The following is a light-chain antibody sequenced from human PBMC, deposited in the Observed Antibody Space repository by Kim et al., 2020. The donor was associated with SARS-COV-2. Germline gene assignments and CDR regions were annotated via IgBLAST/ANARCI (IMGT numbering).Light chain of an antibody. J-gene: IGKJ1*01. CDR1: QSVLFSSNNKNC. Sequence: DIVMTQSPDSLAVSLGERATINCESSQSVLFSSNNKNCLAWYQQKPGQPPKLLIYWASTREFGVPDRFSGSGSGTDFTLTISSLQAEDVAVYYCQQCYTTPRTFGQGTRWIS. CDR3: QQCYTTPRT. CDR2: WAS. V-gene: IGKV4-1*01.